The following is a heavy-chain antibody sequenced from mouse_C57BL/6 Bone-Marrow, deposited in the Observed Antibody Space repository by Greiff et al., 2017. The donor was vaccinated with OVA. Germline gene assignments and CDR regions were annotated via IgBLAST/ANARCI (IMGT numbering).Heavy chain of an antibody. Sequence: VQLQQPGPVLVKPGASVKMSCKASGYTFTDYYMNWVKQSHGKSLEWIGVINPYNGGTSYNQKFKGKATLTVDKSSSTAYMELNSLTSEDSAVYYCARKDYYGDYWGQGTTLTVSS. D-gene: IGHD1-1*01. CDR3: ARKDYYGDY. CDR1: GYTFTDYY. V-gene: IGHV1-19*01. CDR2: INPYNGGT. J-gene: IGHJ2*01.